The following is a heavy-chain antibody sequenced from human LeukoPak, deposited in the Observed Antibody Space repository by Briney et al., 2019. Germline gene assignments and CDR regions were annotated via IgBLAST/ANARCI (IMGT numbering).Heavy chain of an antibody. D-gene: IGHD3-10*01. CDR2: INPNSGGT. Sequence: ASVKVSCKASGYTFTSYGISWVRQAPGQGLEWMGWINPNSGGTNYAQKFQGRVTMTRDTSISTAYMELSRLRSDDTAVYYCARDRRAEKYGSGSFDPWGQGTLVTVSS. V-gene: IGHV1-2*02. CDR1: GYTFTSYG. CDR3: ARDRRAEKYGSGSFDP. J-gene: IGHJ5*02.